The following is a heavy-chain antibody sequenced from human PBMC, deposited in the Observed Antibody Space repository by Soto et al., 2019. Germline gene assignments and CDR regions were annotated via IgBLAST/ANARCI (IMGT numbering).Heavy chain of an antibody. D-gene: IGHD6-19*01. CDR1: GFTFSSYA. V-gene: IGHV3-23*01. CDR3: AKTANGWFSAFDI. J-gene: IGHJ3*02. CDR2: ISGSGGTT. Sequence: EVQLLESGGGLVQPGGSLRLSCAASGFTFSSYAMSWVRQAPGKGLEWVSAISGSGGTTYYADSVKGRFTFSRDNSKNPLYLQMNRLRAEDTGVYYCAKTANGWFSAFDIWGQGTMVTVSS.